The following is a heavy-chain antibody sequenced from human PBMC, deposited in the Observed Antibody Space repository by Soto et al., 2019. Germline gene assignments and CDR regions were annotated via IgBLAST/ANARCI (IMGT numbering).Heavy chain of an antibody. CDR1: GFTFSDYY. J-gene: IGHJ4*02. V-gene: IGHV3-11*01. D-gene: IGHD4-17*01. Sequence: QVQLVESGGGLVKPGGSLRLSCAASGFTFSDYYMSWIRQAPGQGLEWVSYISSSGRTIYYADSVKGRFTISRDNAKNSLYRQMNSLRAEDTAVYYCATTADYGGNMNRAGYWGQGTLVTVSS. CDR2: ISSSGRTI. CDR3: ATTADYGGNMNRAGY.